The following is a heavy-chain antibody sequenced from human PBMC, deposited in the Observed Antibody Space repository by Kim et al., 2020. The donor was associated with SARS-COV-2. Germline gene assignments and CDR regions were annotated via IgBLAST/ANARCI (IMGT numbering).Heavy chain of an antibody. V-gene: IGHV4-4*02. D-gene: IGHD6-13*01. CDR2: IYHSGST. J-gene: IGHJ4*02. CDR3: ASSYSSSLYYFDY. CDR1: GGSISSSNW. Sequence: SETLSLTCAVSGGSISSSNWWSWVRQPPGKGLEWIGEIYHSGSTNYNPSLKSRVTISVDKSKNQFSLKLSSVTAADTAVYYCASSYSSSLYYFDYWGQGTLVTVSS.